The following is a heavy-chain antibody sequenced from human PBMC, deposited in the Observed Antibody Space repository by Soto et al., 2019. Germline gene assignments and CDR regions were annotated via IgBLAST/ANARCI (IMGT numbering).Heavy chain of an antibody. J-gene: IGHJ6*02. CDR1: GGSISSGGYY. V-gene: IGHV4-31*03. CDR2: IYYSGST. D-gene: IGHD2-2*01. CDR3: ARDSLSCSSTSCYYYYYYGMDV. Sequence: SETLSLTCTVSGGSISSGGYYWSWIRQHPGKGLEWIGYIYYSGSTYYNPSLKSRVTISVDTSKNQFSLKLSSVTAADTAVYYCARDSLSCSSTSCYYYYYYGMDVWGQGTTVTVS.